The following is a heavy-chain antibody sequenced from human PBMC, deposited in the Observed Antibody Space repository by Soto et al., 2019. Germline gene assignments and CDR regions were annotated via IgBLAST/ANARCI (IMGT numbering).Heavy chain of an antibody. CDR3: ARELRPQWLAPYYYYGMDV. CDR1: GFTFSSYA. Sequence: QVQLVESGGGVVQPGRSLRLSCAASGFTFSSYAMHWVRQAPGKGLEWVAVISYDGSNKYYADSVKGRFTISRDNSKNTLYMQMNSLRAEDTAVYYCARELRPQWLAPYYYYGMDVWGQGTTVTVSS. V-gene: IGHV3-30-3*01. D-gene: IGHD6-19*01. CDR2: ISYDGSNK. J-gene: IGHJ6*02.